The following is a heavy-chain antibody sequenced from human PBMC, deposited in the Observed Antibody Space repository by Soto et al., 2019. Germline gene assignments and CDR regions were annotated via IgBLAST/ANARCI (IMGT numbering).Heavy chain of an antibody. D-gene: IGHD3-10*01. CDR2: ISGSGGST. CDR3: AKDRPYYYGSGSYYNVIEGAFDI. Sequence: GGSLRLSCAASGFTFSSYAMSWVRQAPGKGLEWVSAISGSGGSTYYADSVKGRFTISRDNSKNTLYLQMNSLRAEDTAVYYCAKDRPYYYGSGSYYNVIEGAFDIWGQGTMVTVSS. J-gene: IGHJ3*02. V-gene: IGHV3-23*01. CDR1: GFTFSSYA.